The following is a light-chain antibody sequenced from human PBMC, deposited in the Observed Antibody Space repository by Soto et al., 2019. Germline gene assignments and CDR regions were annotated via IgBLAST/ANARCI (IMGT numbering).Light chain of an antibody. Sequence: QSVLTQPASVSGSPEQSITISCTGTTSDTAGYNYVSWYQQHPGKAPKLMIYEVSNRPSGVSNRFSGSQSGNTASLTISGLQAEDEAKYYCSSYTTSRTTLYILGTGTKLTVL. CDR3: SSYTTSRTTLYI. V-gene: IGLV2-14*01. CDR1: TSDTAGYNY. CDR2: EVS. J-gene: IGLJ1*01.